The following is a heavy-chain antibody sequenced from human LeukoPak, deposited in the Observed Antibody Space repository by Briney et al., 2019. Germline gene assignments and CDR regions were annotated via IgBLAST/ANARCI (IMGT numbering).Heavy chain of an antibody. V-gene: IGHV3-48*02. Sequence: TGGSLRLSCAASGFTFTIYGMNWLRQAPGKGLEWVSYLSGRSDSIYYAESVKGRFTISRDNARNSLYLQMNSLRDEDTAVYYCARDSCGSPSCLDYWGQGTLATVSS. CDR1: GFTFTIYG. D-gene: IGHD2-2*01. CDR2: LSGRSDSI. CDR3: ARDSCGSPSCLDY. J-gene: IGHJ4*02.